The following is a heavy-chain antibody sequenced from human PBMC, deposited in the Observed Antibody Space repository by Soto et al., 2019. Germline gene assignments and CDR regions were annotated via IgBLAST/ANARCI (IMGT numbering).Heavy chain of an antibody. CDR3: ARGSWYYCFDW. D-gene: IGHD6-13*01. Sequence: QVQLVESGGGLVKPGGSLTLSCVGSGFALSDYYMSWIRQTPEKGLEWVAYIGHTGSPIFYADSVKGRFTISRDNAKNSLYLQMNSLRAEDTALYYCARGSWYYCFDWWGQGNLVTVSS. J-gene: IGHJ4*02. CDR1: GFALSDYY. CDR2: IGHTGSPI. V-gene: IGHV3-11*01.